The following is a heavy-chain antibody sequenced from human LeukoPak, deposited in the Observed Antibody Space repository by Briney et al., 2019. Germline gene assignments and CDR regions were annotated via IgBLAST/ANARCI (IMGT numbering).Heavy chain of an antibody. CDR2: INHSGST. CDR3: ARHQYGVGLRY. CDR1: GGSFSGYY. Sequence: PSETLSLTCAVYGGSFSGYYWSWIRQPPGKGREWIGEINHSGSTNYNPSLKSRVTISLDTSKTQLSLKFYYVTAADTAFYYCARHQYGVGLRYWGQGTLVTVSS. J-gene: IGHJ4*02. D-gene: IGHD1-26*01. V-gene: IGHV4-34*01.